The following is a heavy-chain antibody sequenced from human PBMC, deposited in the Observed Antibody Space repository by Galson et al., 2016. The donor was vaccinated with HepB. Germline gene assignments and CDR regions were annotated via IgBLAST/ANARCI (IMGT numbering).Heavy chain of an antibody. CDR2: ITRAGAET. CDR3: ASFLEKVRPMDY. V-gene: IGHV3-23*01. Sequence: SLRLSCATSGFTFITYAMSWVRQAPGKGLEWVALITRAGAETYYGDSVKGRFTISRDNSKSTVYLQMDSLRAEDSAVYYCASFLEKVRPMDYWGRGTLVSVSS. D-gene: IGHD2-2*01. J-gene: IGHJ4*02. CDR1: GFTFITYA.